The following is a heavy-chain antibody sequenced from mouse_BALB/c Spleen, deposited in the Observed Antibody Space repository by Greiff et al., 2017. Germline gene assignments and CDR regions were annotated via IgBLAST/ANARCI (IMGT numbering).Heavy chain of an antibody. Sequence: EVQRVESGGGLVKPGGSLKLSCAASGFTFSSYAMSWVRQTPEKRLEWVASISSGGSTYYPDSVKGRFTISRDNARNILYLQMSSLRSEDTAMYYCATRWLLGFAYWGQGTLVTVSA. V-gene: IGHV5-6-5*01. CDR3: ATRWLLGFAY. D-gene: IGHD2-3*01. CDR2: ISSGGST. J-gene: IGHJ3*01. CDR1: GFTFSSYA.